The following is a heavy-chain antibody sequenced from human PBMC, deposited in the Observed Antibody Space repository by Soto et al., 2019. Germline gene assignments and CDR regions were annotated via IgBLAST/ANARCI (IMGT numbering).Heavy chain of an antibody. J-gene: IGHJ6*02. CDR3: VREVVSGGDGMDV. V-gene: IGHV4-31*03. D-gene: IGHD1-26*01. CDR1: GASVNSANYH. CDR2: IYYSGST. Sequence: QVQLQESGPGLVKPSQTLSLTCTVSGASVNSANYHWTWIRQHPGMGLESIGHIYYSGSTYYNPALESRVAMSVDTSKNQFSLKMSSVTAADTAVYYCVREVVSGGDGMDVWGQGTTVTVSS.